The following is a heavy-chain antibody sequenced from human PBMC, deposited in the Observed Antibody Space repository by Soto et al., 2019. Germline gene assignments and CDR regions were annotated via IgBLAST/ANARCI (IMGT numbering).Heavy chain of an antibody. Sequence: QVQLVQSGAEVRKPGFSVTVSCKASGGTFSTYGITWVRQAPGQGLEWMGNIIPLIGTANYAQRFRGRVTITADESTTTAYMELTSLRSEDTAMYYCARVVMTTVPASFYYGLDVWGQWTTVTVSS. CDR1: GGTFSTYG. D-gene: IGHD4-4*01. V-gene: IGHV1-69*18. CDR2: IIPLIGTA. J-gene: IGHJ6*02. CDR3: ARVVMTTVPASFYYGLDV.